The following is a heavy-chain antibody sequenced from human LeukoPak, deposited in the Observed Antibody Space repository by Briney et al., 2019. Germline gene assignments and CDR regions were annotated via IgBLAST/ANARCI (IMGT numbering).Heavy chain of an antibody. J-gene: IGHJ4*02. Sequence: QPGGSLRLSCAASGFTFSINWMHWVRQAPGKGLVWVSRINGDGSRTNYADSVEGRFTISRDNAKNTVYLQMNSLRAENTAVYYWARGATYAYYFDYWGQGILVTVSS. V-gene: IGHV3-74*01. CDR3: ARGATYAYYFDY. CDR1: GFTFSINW. D-gene: IGHD4-17*01. CDR2: INGDGSRT.